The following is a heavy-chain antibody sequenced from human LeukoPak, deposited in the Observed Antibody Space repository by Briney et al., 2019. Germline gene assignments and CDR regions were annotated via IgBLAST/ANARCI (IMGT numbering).Heavy chain of an antibody. CDR3: ARYYGGNSRYFDL. J-gene: IGHJ2*01. Sequence: SETLSLTCAVSGGSISSGGYSWSWLRQPPGQGLEWIGYIYHSGSTYYNPSLKSRVTISVDRSKNQFSLKLSSVTAADTAVYYCARYYGGNSRYFDLWGRGTLVTVSS. V-gene: IGHV4-30-2*01. CDR2: IYHSGST. D-gene: IGHD4-23*01. CDR1: GGSISSGGYS.